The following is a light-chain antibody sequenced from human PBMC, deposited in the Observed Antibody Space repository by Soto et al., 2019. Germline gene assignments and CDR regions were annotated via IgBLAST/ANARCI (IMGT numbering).Light chain of an antibody. Sequence: IVMTQCPAALSVAQGERATLSCRASQSFXIKFVWYKWRPGQAPRILTXAKSTRATGIPARFIGSGSGREFTLTISSLQSEYFAVYYCQQYNNWPPIPVGQGTRLEIK. CDR1: QSFXIK. CDR3: QQYNNWPPIP. V-gene: IGKV3-15*01. J-gene: IGKJ5*01. CDR2: AKS.